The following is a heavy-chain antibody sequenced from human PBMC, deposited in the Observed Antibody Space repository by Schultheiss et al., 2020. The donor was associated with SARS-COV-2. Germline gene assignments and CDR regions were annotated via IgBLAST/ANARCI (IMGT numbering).Heavy chain of an antibody. CDR1: GGSISSYY. V-gene: IGHV4-4*07. Sequence: SETLSLTSTVSGGSISSYYWSWIRQPPGKGLEWIGRIYTSGSTNYNPSLKSRVTMSVDTSKNQFSLQLNSVTPEDTAVYYCAREGGTTLDWFDPWGQGTLVTVSS. J-gene: IGHJ5*02. CDR2: IYTSGST. D-gene: IGHD1-7*01. CDR3: AREGGTTLDWFDP.